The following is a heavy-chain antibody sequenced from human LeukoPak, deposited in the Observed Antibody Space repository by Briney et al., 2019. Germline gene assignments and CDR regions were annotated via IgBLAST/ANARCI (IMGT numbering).Heavy chain of an antibody. CDR1: SGSISSSSYY. J-gene: IGHJ4*02. Sequence: SETLSLTCTVSSGSISSSSYYWGWIRQPPGKGLEWIGSIYYSGSTYYNPSLKSRVTISVDTSKNQFSLKLSSVTAADTAVYYCARHFAVAALDYWGQGTLVTVSS. CDR3: ARHFAVAALDY. D-gene: IGHD6-19*01. V-gene: IGHV4-39*01. CDR2: IYYSGST.